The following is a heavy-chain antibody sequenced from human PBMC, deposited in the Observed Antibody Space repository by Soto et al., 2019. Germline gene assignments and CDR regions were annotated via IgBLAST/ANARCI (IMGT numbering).Heavy chain of an antibody. V-gene: IGHV1-18*01. J-gene: IGHJ5*02. CDR3: ARDRGGLGVDYFTYNWFDP. CDR1: GYTFTSYG. Sequence: ASVKVSCKASGYTFTSYGISWVRQAPGQGRERMGWISAYNGNTNYAQKLQGRVTMTTDTSTSTAYMELRSLRSDDTAVYYCARDRGGLGVDYFTYNWFDPWGQGSPVTVSA. CDR2: ISAYNGNT. D-gene: IGHD3-3*01.